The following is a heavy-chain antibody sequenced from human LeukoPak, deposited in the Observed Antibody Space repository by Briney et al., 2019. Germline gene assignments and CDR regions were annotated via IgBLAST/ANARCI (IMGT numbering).Heavy chain of an antibody. J-gene: IGHJ4*02. CDR2: ISPIFGTA. V-gene: IGHV1-69*13. Sequence: SVTVSCKASVGTLSSYDISWVRQAPGHALEWMGGISPIFGTANYAQKFQGRVTITEDESTSTAYMELSSLRSEDTAVYYCAGVLAGDYWGQGTLVTVSS. CDR3: AGVLAGDY. CDR1: VGTLSSYD.